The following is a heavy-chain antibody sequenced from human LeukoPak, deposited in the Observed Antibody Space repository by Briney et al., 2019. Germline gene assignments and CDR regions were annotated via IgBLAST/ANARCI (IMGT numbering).Heavy chain of an antibody. CDR1: GFTFDDYG. V-gene: IGHV3-21*01. CDR3: ARFIAAPYYFDY. Sequence: GGSLRLSCAASGFTFDDYGMSWVRQAPGKGLEWVSFISSSRSYIYYADSVKGRFTISRDNAKNSLYLQMNSLRAEDTAVYYCARFIAAPYYFDYWGRGTLVTVSS. D-gene: IGHD6-13*01. J-gene: IGHJ4*02. CDR2: ISSSRSYI.